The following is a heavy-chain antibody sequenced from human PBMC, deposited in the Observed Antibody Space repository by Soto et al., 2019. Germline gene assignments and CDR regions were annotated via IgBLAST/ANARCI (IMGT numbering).Heavy chain of an antibody. D-gene: IGHD2-21*02. J-gene: IGHJ4*02. V-gene: IGHV1-69*16. CDR3: ARGSVVLTATNAPFAH. CDR1: GGTFGRYT. Sequence: QVQLVQSGPQVKKPGSSVKVSCTASGGTFGRYTISWVRQAPGQGLEWMGGILPVLGNTNVAQRFQERLTFTADESTSTADLELSSLRPEDTAVYYCARGSVVLTATNAPFAHWGQGILVTASS. CDR2: ILPVLGNT.